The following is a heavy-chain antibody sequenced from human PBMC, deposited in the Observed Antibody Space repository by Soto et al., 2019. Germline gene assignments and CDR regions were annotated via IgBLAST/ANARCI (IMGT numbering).Heavy chain of an antibody. J-gene: IGHJ5*02. D-gene: IGHD2-21*02. CDR1: GFTFSSYS. CDR3: ARDGVVTAPHWFDP. Sequence: PGGSLRLSCAASGFTFSSYSMNWVRQAPGKGLEWVSSISSSSSYIYYADSVKGRFTISRDNAKNSLYLQMNSLRAEDTAVYYCARDGVVTAPHWFDPWGQGTLVTVSS. CDR2: ISSSSSYI. V-gene: IGHV3-21*01.